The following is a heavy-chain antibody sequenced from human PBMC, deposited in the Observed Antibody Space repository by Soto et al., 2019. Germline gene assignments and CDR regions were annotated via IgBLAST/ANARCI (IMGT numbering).Heavy chain of an antibody. CDR1: GGSISSGDYY. D-gene: IGHD3-3*01. CDR3: ARESRYYDFWSALDY. CDR2: IYYSGST. Sequence: SETLSLTCTVSGGSISSGDYYWSWIRQPPGKGLEWIGYIYYSGSTYYNPSLKSRVTISVDTSKNQFSLKLSSVTAADTAVYYCARESRYYDFWSALDYWGQGTLVTVSS. J-gene: IGHJ4*02. V-gene: IGHV4-30-4*01.